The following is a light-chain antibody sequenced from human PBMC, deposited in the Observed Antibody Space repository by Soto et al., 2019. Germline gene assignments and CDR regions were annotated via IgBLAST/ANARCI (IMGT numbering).Light chain of an antibody. CDR3: QQYGSTWT. Sequence: EIVLTQSPGTLSLSPGERATLSCRASQSVSSSSLAWYQQKPGQAPTLLIYGASNRATGIADRFSGSGSGTDFTLTISRLEPEDFAVYHCQQYGSTWTFGQGTKVEIK. CDR1: QSVSSSS. V-gene: IGKV3-20*01. CDR2: GAS. J-gene: IGKJ1*01.